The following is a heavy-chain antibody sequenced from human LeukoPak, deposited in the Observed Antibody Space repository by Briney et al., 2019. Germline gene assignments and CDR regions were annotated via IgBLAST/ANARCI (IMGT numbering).Heavy chain of an antibody. CDR2: ISYDGSNK. Sequence: GGSLRLSCAASGFTFSSYAMHWVRKAQDKGQERVAVISYDGSNKYYADSVKGRLTISRDNSKNTLYLQMNSLRAEDTAVYYCARDRPTYYDFWSGYENWFDPWGQGTLVTVSS. CDR3: ARDRPTYYDFWSGYENWFDP. V-gene: IGHV3-30*01. D-gene: IGHD3-3*01. J-gene: IGHJ5*02. CDR1: GFTFSSYA.